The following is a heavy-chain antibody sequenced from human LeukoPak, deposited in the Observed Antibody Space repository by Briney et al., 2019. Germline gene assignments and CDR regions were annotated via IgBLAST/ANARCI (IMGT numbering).Heavy chain of an antibody. CDR1: GSSISGDS. D-gene: IGHD6-19*01. V-gene: IGHV4-59*08. Sequence: SETLSLTCTVSGSSISGDSWGWVRQSPGKGLEWIGSTYYDGSTKFNPSLKSRVAISVDTSRKQFSLEVNSVTAADTAVYYCTRQRDSTGWTWYFDRWGRGTLVTVSS. J-gene: IGHJ2*01. CDR2: TYYDGST. CDR3: TRQRDSTGWTWYFDR.